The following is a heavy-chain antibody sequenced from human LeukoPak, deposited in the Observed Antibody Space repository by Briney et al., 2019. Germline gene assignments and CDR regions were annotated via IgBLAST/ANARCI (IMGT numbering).Heavy chain of an antibody. CDR1: GFTFSSYS. CDR3: ARKGLGGELGGFDL. D-gene: IGHD1-7*01. CDR2: ISSSSSYI. J-gene: IGHJ5*02. V-gene: IGHV3-21*04. Sequence: PGGSLRLSCAASGFTFSSYSMNWVRQAPGKGLEWVSSISSSSSYIYYADSVKGRFTISIDNAKNSLYLQMNSLRAGDSALYHCARKGLGGELGGFDLWGQGTLVTVSS.